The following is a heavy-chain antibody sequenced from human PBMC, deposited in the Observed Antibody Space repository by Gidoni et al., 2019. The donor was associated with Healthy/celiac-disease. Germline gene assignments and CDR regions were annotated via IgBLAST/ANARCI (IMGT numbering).Heavy chain of an antibody. Sequence: QLQLVQSGAEVKKPGASVKVSCKASGYTFTSYAMHWVRQAPGQRLEWMGWINAGNGNTKYSQKFQGRVTITRDTSESTAYMELSSVRSEDTAVYYCARDGDGYSLGGYYFDYWGQGTLVTVSS. CDR2: INAGNGNT. CDR1: GYTFTSYA. CDR3: ARDGDGYSLGGYYFDY. D-gene: IGHD3-16*01. J-gene: IGHJ4*02. V-gene: IGHV1-3*01.